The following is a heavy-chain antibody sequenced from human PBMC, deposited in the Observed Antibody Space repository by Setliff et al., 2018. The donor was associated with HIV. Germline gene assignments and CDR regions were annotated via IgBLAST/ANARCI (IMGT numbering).Heavy chain of an antibody. CDR3: ARDATRGGDFDF. CDR2: IKEDGSET. D-gene: IGHD1-26*01. Sequence: PGGSLRLSCATSGFTFSNFWMTWVRQAPGKGLGWVANIKEDGSETFYVDSVKGRFTMSRDNAKNLVYLEMNSLKVEDTAVYYCARDATRGGDFDFWGQGTLVTVSS. V-gene: IGHV3-7*01. CDR1: GFTFSNFW. J-gene: IGHJ4*02.